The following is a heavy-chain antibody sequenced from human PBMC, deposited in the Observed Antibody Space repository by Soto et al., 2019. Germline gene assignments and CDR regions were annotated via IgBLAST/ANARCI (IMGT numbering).Heavy chain of an antibody. J-gene: IGHJ4*02. CDR2: IIPIFGTA. V-gene: IGHV1-69*13. D-gene: IGHD1-26*01. CDR3: ARLPYRYSGRQTNLGY. Sequence: GASVNFYFNASGCTFSSYAISWVRQAPGQVLDCIGGIIPIFGTANYAQNFQGRVTITADESKSTDYMELSSLRSEDTAVYYCARLPYRYSGRQTNLGYWGQGTMVTVSS. CDR1: GCTFSSYA.